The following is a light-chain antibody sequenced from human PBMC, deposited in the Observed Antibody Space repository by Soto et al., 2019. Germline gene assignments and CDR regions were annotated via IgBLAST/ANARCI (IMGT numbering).Light chain of an antibody. J-gene: IGLJ1*01. CDR2: SFH. V-gene: IGLV1-44*01. CDR3: AAWDDSLNGYV. Sequence: QSVLTQPPSASGTPGQKVTIFCSGSSSNIGSNTVNWYEQLPGTAPKLLMYSFHQRPSGVPDRFSGSKSGTSASLAIKGLQFDDEADYYCAAWDDSLNGYVFGAGTMVTVL. CDR1: SSNIGSNT.